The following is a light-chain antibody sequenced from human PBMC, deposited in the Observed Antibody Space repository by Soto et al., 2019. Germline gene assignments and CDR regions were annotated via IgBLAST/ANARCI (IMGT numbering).Light chain of an antibody. Sequence: DLQMTQSPSSVSASVGDRVTITCRASQTISTHLNWYQQKPGKAPKLLIYAASTLQSGVPSRFSGSGSGTDFTVTINSLQPEDFATYYYQQSLTIPYSFGQGTKLEIK. CDR3: QQSLTIPYS. J-gene: IGKJ2*03. CDR1: QTISTH. CDR2: AAS. V-gene: IGKV1-39*01.